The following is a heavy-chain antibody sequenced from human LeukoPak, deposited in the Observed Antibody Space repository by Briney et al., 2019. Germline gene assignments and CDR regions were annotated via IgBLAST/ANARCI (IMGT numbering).Heavy chain of an antibody. CDR2: ISYDGSNK. CDR3: AKDTARRIAARPPGY. CDR1: GFTFSSYG. D-gene: IGHD6-6*01. Sequence: GGSLRLSCAASGFTFSSYGMHWVRQAPGKGLEWVAVISYDGSNKYYADSVKGRFTISRDNSKNTLYLQMNSLRAEDTAVYYCAKDTARRIAARPPGYWGQGTLVTVSS. V-gene: IGHV3-30*18. J-gene: IGHJ4*02.